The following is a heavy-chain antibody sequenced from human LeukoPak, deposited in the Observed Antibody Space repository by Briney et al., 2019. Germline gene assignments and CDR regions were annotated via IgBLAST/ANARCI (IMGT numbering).Heavy chain of an antibody. CDR2: INTDGSNT. Sequence: GGSLRLSCAASGFTFSNYWMHWARQAPGKGLVWVSRINTDGSNTTYADSVKGRFTISRDNAKNSLYLQMDSLRAEDTAVYYCAGEGSGWLPNYWGQGTLVTVSS. CDR3: AGEGSGWLPNY. J-gene: IGHJ4*02. CDR1: GFTFSNYW. V-gene: IGHV3-74*03. D-gene: IGHD6-19*01.